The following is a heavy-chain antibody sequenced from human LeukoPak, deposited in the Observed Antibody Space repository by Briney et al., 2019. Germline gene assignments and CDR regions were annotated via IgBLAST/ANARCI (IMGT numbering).Heavy chain of an antibody. D-gene: IGHD1-14*01. Sequence: KSSETLSLTCTVSGGSVTSGTNYWSWVRQPPGKGPEWIGYIHYSGSTNYNPSLKSRFTISLNTSKNQFSLDLSSVTDADTAVYYCASLLGPWYIDYWGQGTLVTVSS. CDR3: ASLLGPWYIDY. CDR1: GGSVTSGTNY. V-gene: IGHV4-61*01. CDR2: IHYSGST. J-gene: IGHJ4*02.